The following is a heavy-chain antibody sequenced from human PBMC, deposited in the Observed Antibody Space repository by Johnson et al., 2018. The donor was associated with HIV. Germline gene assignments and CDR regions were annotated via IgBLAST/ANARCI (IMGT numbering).Heavy chain of an antibody. Sequence: VQLVESGGGVARPGGSLRLSCAASGFTFDDYGMSWVRQAPGKGLEWVSGINWNGGSTGYADSVKGRFTISRDNANNSLYLQMNSRRAEDTALYYCASEGSGGYYNGHAFDIWGQGTMVTVSS. V-gene: IGHV3-20*04. CDR2: INWNGGST. J-gene: IGHJ3*02. CDR3: ASEGSGGYYNGHAFDI. D-gene: IGHD3-10*01. CDR1: GFTFDDYG.